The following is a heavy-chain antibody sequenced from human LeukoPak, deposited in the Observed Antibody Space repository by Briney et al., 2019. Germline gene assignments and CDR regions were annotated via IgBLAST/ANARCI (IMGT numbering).Heavy chain of an antibody. V-gene: IGHV4-39*07. Sequence: PSETLSLTCTVSGGSISSSSYYWGWIRQPPGKGLEWIGSIYYSGSTYYNPSLKSRVTISVDTSKNQFSLKLSSVTAADTAVYYCARLDIVVVPAAKYFQHWGQGTLVTVSS. CDR2: IYYSGST. J-gene: IGHJ1*01. D-gene: IGHD2-2*03. CDR1: GGSISSSSYY. CDR3: ARLDIVVVPAAKYFQH.